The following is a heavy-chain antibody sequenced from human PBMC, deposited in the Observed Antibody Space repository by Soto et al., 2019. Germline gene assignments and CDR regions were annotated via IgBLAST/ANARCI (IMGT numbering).Heavy chain of an antibody. CDR1: GFSLTTRGVG. J-gene: IGHJ4*02. V-gene: IGHV2-5*02. Sequence: QITLKESGPTLVKPTQTLTLTCTFSGFSLTTRGVGVGWIRQPPGKALEWLALIYWDDDEGYSPSLKSRLTTPKNPSKTQWVLTMTTLDPLNTATYYCAHSPLGSGYYFAYGAKETLVTFSS. CDR2: IYWDDDE. D-gene: IGHD3-3*01. CDR3: AHSPLGSGYYFAY.